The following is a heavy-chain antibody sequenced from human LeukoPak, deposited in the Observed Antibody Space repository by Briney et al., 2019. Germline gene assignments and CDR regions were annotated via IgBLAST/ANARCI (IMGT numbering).Heavy chain of an antibody. D-gene: IGHD3-3*01. V-gene: IGHV1-8*01. CDR3: ARGRLLYSYFDY. CDR2: MNPNSGNT. CDR1: GYTFTSYD. J-gene: IGHJ4*02. Sequence: ASVKVSCTASGYTFTSYDINWVRQATGQGLGWMGWMNPNSGNTGYAQKFQGRVTMTRNTSISTAYMELSSLRSEDTAVYYCARGRLLYSYFDYWGQGTLVTVSS.